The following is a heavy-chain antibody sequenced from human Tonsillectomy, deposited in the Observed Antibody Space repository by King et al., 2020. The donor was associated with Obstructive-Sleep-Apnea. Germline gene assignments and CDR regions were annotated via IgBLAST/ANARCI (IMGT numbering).Heavy chain of an antibody. CDR3: STLGGVSAHYDSSGYPLDYYYGMDV. Sequence: VQLVESGGGLVKPGGSLRLSCTASGFTLSNAWMSWVRQAPGKGLEWVGRIKSKIDGGTTDYAAPVKGRFNISRDDSKNTVYLKLNSLKTEDTAGIYCSTLGGVSAHYDSSGYPLDYYYGMDVWGRGTTVTVSS. V-gene: IGHV3-15*01. J-gene: IGHJ6*02. D-gene: IGHD3-22*01. CDR1: GFTLSNAW. CDR2: IKSKIDGGTT.